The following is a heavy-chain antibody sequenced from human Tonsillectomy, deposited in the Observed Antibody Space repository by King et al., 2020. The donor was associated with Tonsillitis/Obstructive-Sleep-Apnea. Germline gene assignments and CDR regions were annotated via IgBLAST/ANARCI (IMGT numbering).Heavy chain of an antibody. V-gene: IGHV3-30*04. Sequence: VQLVESGGGVVQPGRSLRLSCAASGFTFSSYTMHWVRQAPGKGLEWVAVISYDGSNKYYADSVKGRFTISRDNSKNTLYLQMNSLTAEDTAVYYCASFFWSGYSLNNYYYYMDVWGKGTPVTVSS. J-gene: IGHJ6*03. CDR3: ASFFWSGYSLNNYYYYMDV. D-gene: IGHD3-3*01. CDR1: GFTFSSYT. CDR2: ISYDGSNK.